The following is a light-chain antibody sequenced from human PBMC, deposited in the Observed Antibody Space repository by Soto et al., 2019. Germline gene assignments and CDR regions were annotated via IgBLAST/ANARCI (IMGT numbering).Light chain of an antibody. Sequence: EIVLTQSPATLSLSPWERATLSCRASQSVSSYLAWYQQKPGQAPRLLIYDASIRATGIPDRFSGSGSGTDFTLTITRLEPEDFAVYSCQQSGSSPSFGQGTKVDIK. J-gene: IGKJ1*01. CDR1: QSVSSY. CDR2: DAS. CDR3: QQSGSSPS. V-gene: IGKV3-20*01.